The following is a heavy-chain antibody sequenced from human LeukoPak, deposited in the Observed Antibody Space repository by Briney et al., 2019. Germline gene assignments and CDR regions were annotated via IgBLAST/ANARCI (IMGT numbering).Heavy chain of an antibody. CDR2: IYYSGST. J-gene: IGHJ3*02. D-gene: IGHD2-15*01. CDR1: CGSISSSSYY. V-gene: IGHV4-39*01. Sequence: KPSETLSLTCTVSCGSISSSSYYWGWIRQPPGKGLEWIGSIYYSGSTYYNPSLKSRVTISVDTSKNQFSLKLSSVTAADTAVYYCARWPRGIVVVVAATDAFDIWGQGTTVTVSS. CDR3: ARWPRGIVVVVAATDAFDI.